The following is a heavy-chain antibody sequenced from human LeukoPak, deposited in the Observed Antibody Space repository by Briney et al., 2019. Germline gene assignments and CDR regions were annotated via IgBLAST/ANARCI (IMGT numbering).Heavy chain of an antibody. CDR1: GGSLSSYY. CDR3: ARDQASYCSGGSCSPGDAFDI. J-gene: IGHJ3*02. Sequence: SDTLSLTCTVSGGSLSSYYWSWIRQPPGKGLEWIGYIYYSGSTNYNPVLKSRVTISVDTSKNQFSLKLSSVTAADTAVYYCARDQASYCSGGSCSPGDAFDIWGQGTMVTVSS. D-gene: IGHD2-15*01. CDR2: IYYSGST. V-gene: IGHV4-59*01.